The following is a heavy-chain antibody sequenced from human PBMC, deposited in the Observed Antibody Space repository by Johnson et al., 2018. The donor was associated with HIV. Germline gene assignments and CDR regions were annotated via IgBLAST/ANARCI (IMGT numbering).Heavy chain of an antibody. CDR2: ISYDGSNK. J-gene: IGHJ3*02. Sequence: QVQVLESGGGVVQPGRSLRLSCAASGFTFSSYAMHWVRQAPGKGLEWVAVISYDGSNKYYADSVKGRFTISRDNSKNTLYLQMNSLRAEDTAVYYCAKDREGSGWYEGVAFDIWGQGTMVTISS. D-gene: IGHD6-19*01. CDR1: GFTFSSYA. V-gene: IGHV3-30-3*01. CDR3: AKDREGSGWYEGVAFDI.